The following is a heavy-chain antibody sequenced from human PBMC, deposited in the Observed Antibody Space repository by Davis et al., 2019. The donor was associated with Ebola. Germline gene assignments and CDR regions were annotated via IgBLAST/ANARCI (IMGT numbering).Heavy chain of an antibody. Sequence: PGGSLRLSCAASGFTFSSYAMHWVRQAPGKGLEWVAVISYDGSNKYYADSVKGRFTISRDNSKNTLYLQMNSLRAEDTAVYYCARDGPYGDYDHYYYYMDVWGKGTTVTVSS. CDR2: ISYDGSNK. J-gene: IGHJ6*03. CDR3: ARDGPYGDYDHYYYYMDV. V-gene: IGHV3-30-3*01. D-gene: IGHD4-17*01. CDR1: GFTFSSYA.